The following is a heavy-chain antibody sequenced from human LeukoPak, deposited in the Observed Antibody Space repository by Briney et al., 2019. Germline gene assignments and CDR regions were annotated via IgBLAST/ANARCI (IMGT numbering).Heavy chain of an antibody. CDR2: IYYSGST. CDR3: ARGPVTYCGGDCYLHWYFDL. Sequence: PSETLSFTCTVSGGTISAYFWSWIRQPPGQGLEWIGCIYYSGSTNYNPSLKSRVTISVGTAKNQFFLKLSSVTAAATAVYYCARGPVTYCGGDCYLHWYFDLWGRGTLVTVSS. CDR1: GGTISAYF. J-gene: IGHJ2*01. V-gene: IGHV4-59*01. D-gene: IGHD2-21*02.